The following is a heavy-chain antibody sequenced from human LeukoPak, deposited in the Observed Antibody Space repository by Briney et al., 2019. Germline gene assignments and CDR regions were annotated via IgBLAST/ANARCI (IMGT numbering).Heavy chain of an antibody. J-gene: IGHJ4*02. CDR2: IYYSGST. Sequence: PSETLSLTCIVSDGSISSSSHYWGWIRQPPGKGLEWIGSIYYSGSTYYNPSLKSRVTISVDTSKNQFSLMLSSVTAADTAVYYCARQGFVVSLVRGVITKNLTYYFDFWGQGTLVTVSS. CDR3: ARQGFVVSLVRGVITKNLTYYFDF. V-gene: IGHV4-39*01. CDR1: DGSISSSSHY. D-gene: IGHD3-10*01.